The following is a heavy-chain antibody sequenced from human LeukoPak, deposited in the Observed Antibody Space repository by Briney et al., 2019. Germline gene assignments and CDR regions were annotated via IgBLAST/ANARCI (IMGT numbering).Heavy chain of an antibody. CDR2: IKEDGSEK. J-gene: IGHJ4*02. CDR3: ASGRQLGY. D-gene: IGHD6-13*01. Sequence: GGSLRLSCAASGFTFSNYWLSWVRQAPGKGLEWVANIKEDGSEKYYVDSVKGRFTISRDNARNSLYLQMNSLRAEDTAVYYCASGRQLGYWGQGTLVTVSS. V-gene: IGHV3-7*01. CDR1: GFTFSNYW.